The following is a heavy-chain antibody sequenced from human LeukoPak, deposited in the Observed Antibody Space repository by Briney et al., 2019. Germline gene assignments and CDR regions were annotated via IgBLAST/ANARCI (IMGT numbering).Heavy chain of an antibody. V-gene: IGHV5-51*01. Sequence: GESLKISFKGSGYSFTSYWIGWVRPMPGKGLEWMGIIYPGDSDTAYSPSFQGQVTISADKSISTAYLQWSSLKASDTAMYYCARWPTGSSSSYFDYWGQGALVTVSS. CDR1: GYSFTSYW. CDR2: IYPGDSDT. CDR3: ARWPTGSSSSYFDY. D-gene: IGHD6-6*01. J-gene: IGHJ4*02.